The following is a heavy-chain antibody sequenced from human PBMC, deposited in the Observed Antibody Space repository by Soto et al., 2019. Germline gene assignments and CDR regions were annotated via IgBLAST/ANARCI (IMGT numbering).Heavy chain of an antibody. J-gene: IGHJ6*03. V-gene: IGHV3-23*01. CDR3: AKGGTLNYQEEQEYSNYGGGSLFDYYYHLDV. D-gene: IGHD4-4*01. CDR1: GVTFSSYA. CDR2: ISGSGGST. Sequence: GGSLRLSCAASGVTFSSYAMSWVRQAPGKVLEWVSAISGSGGSTYYADSVKGRFTISRDNSKNTLYLQMNSLRAEDKAVYYCAKGGTLNYQEEQEYSNYGGGSLFDYYYHLDVWGKGTTVTVSS.